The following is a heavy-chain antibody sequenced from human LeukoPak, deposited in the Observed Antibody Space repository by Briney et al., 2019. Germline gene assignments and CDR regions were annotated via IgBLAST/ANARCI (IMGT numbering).Heavy chain of an antibody. J-gene: IGHJ4*02. Sequence: GESLSLSCAASGFTLSSYAMSWVPQAPGKGLEWVSAISGSGGSTYYADSVKGRFTTSRDNSKNTLYLQMNSLRAEDTAVYYSAKAPGYSYGTHYDYWGQGTLVTVSS. CDR3: AKAPGYSYGTHYDY. CDR2: ISGSGGST. CDR1: GFTLSSYA. D-gene: IGHD5-18*01. V-gene: IGHV3-23*01.